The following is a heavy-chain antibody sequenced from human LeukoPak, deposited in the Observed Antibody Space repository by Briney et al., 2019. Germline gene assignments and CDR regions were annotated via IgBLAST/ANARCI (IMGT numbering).Heavy chain of an antibody. V-gene: IGHV3-30-3*01. CDR2: ISDDGINK. J-gene: IGHJ4*02. CDR3: ARDHAAPRYYFDY. D-gene: IGHD1-14*01. CDR1: GFTFSSYV. Sequence: GGSLRLSCAASGFTFSSYVMHWVRQAPAKGLQWVAVISDDGINKYYADSVKGRFTISRDNSKSALFLQLNSLRAEDTAVYYCARDHAAPRYYFDYWGQGTLITVPS.